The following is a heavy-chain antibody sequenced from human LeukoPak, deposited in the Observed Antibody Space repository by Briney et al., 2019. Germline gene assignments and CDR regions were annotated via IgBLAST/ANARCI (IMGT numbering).Heavy chain of an antibody. J-gene: IGHJ3*02. CDR1: GYTFTSYG. CDR2: ISAYNGNT. Sequence: GASVKVSCKASGYTFTSYGISWVRQAPGQGLEWMGWISAYNGNTNYAQKLQGRVTMTTDTSTSTAYMELRSLRSDDTAVYYCAREQYSDILTGSGAFDIWGQGTMVTVSS. V-gene: IGHV1-18*01. D-gene: IGHD3-9*01. CDR3: AREQYSDILTGSGAFDI.